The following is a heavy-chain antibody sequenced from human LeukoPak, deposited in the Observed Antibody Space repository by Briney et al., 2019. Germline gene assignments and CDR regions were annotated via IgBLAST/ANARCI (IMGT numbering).Heavy chain of an antibody. V-gene: IGHV1-69*13. D-gene: IGHD3-16*02. CDR3: ARGSPITFGGVIVIGAFDI. CDR1: GGTFSSYA. J-gene: IGHJ3*02. CDR2: IIPIFGTA. Sequence: SVKVSCKASGGTFSSYAISWVRQAPGQGLEWMGGIIPIFGTANYAQKFQGRVTITADESTSTAYMELSSLRSEDAAVYYCARGSPITFGGVIVIGAFDIWGQGTMITVSS.